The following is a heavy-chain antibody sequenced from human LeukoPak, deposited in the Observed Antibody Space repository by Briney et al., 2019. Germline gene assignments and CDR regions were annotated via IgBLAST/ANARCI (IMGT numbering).Heavy chain of an antibody. J-gene: IGHJ4*02. CDR2: IYRGDSDT. CDR3: ARLKPTSSSWSPFDY. CDR1: GSRFASYW. D-gene: IGHD6-13*01. Sequence: GGSLKISCKGSGSRFASYWIGWGRQVPGKGLEGMGIIYRGDSDTRYSPSFQGQVTISADKSISTAYLQWSSLKASDTAMYYCARLKPTSSSWSPFDYWGQGTLVTVSS. V-gene: IGHV5-51*01.